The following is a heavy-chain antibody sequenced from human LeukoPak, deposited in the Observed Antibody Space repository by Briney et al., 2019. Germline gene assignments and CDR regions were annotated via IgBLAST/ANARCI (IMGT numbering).Heavy chain of an antibody. J-gene: IGHJ5*02. CDR2: IYYSGST. CDR3: ARLGYCSGDSCRSDNWFDP. Sequence: SETLSLTCTVSGGSISSYYWSWIRQPPGKGLEWIGYIYYSGSTNYNPSLKSRVTISVDTSKNQFSLKLSSVTAADTAVYYCARLGYCSGDSCRSDNWFDPWGQGTLVTVSS. V-gene: IGHV4-59*08. D-gene: IGHD2-15*01. CDR1: GGSISSYY.